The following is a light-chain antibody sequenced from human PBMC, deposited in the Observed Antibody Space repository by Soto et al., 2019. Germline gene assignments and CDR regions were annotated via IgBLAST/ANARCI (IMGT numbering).Light chain of an antibody. CDR2: AAS. CDR3: QQSYNTPVT. J-gene: IGKJ1*01. V-gene: IGKV1-39*01. Sequence: DIQVTKSPSSLSASVGDRVTITCRASQSINIYLNLYQQKPGIAPKLMIYAASNLQTVVPSRFSGSGSGTDFTLTISRLQREDFATYYWQQSYNTPVTFGQGTKVEIK. CDR1: QSINIY.